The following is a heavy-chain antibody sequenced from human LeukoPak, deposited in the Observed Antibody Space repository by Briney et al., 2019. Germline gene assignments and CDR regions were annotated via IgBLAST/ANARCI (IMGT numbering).Heavy chain of an antibody. J-gene: IGHJ3*02. CDR3: ARVDGPFDAFDI. V-gene: IGHV4-38-2*02. D-gene: IGHD2/OR15-2a*01. CDR1: GYSISSGYY. Sequence: SETLSLTCTVSGYSISSGYYWGWIRQPPGKGLEWIGSIYHSGSTYYNPSLKSRVTISVDTSKNQFSLKLSSVTAADTAVYYCARVDGPFDAFDIWGQGTMVTVSS. CDR2: IYHSGST.